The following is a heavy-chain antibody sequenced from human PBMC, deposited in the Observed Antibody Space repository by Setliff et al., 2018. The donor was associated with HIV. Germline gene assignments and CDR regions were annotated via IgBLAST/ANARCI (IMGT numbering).Heavy chain of an antibody. J-gene: IGHJ5*02. V-gene: IGHV4-59*11. D-gene: IGHD3-3*01. CDR1: GGSMNIHY. Sequence: SETLSLTCTVSGGSMNIHYWSWIRQPPGKGLEWIGSIYYSGSTNYNPSLKSRVTISVDTSKNQFSLKLSSVAAADTAVYYCAREEDYNFWSGYDWFDPWGQGTLVTVSS. CDR3: AREEDYNFWSGYDWFDP. CDR2: IYYSGST.